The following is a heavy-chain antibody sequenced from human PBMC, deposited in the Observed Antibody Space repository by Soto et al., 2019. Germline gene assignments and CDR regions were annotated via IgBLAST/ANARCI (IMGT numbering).Heavy chain of an antibody. Sequence: QVQLVQSGAEVKKPGASVKVSCKASGYTFSSYDINWVRQATGQGLEWMGWLNPNSGDTGYAQKFQVRVTLTRNTSINTAYIELSSLTSDDTAVYYCATSGGGWYLYWGQGTLVTVSS. D-gene: IGHD6-19*01. J-gene: IGHJ4*02. CDR2: LNPNSGDT. CDR1: GYTFSSYD. V-gene: IGHV1-8*01. CDR3: ATSGGGWYLY.